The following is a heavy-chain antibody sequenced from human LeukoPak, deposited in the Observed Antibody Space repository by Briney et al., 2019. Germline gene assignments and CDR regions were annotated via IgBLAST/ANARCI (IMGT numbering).Heavy chain of an antibody. D-gene: IGHD5-24*01. CDR2: IKRDGSEK. Sequence: GGSLRLSCAASGFTFSSYWMSWVRQAPGKGLEWVANIKRDGSEKYYEDSVKGRFTISRDNAQNSLYLQMNSLRVEDTAVYYCARDRGAYAREYWGQGTLVTVSS. J-gene: IGHJ4*02. CDR3: ARDRGAYAREY. CDR1: GFTFSSYW. V-gene: IGHV3-7*03.